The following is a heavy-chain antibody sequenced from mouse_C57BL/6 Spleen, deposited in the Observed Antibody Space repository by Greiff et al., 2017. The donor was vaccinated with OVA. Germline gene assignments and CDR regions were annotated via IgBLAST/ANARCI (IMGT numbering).Heavy chain of an antibody. J-gene: IGHJ1*03. D-gene: IGHD3-1*01. Sequence: QVQLKQPGTELVKPGASVKLSCKASGYTFTSYWMHWVKQRPGQGLEWIGNINPSNGGTNYNEKFKSKATLTVDKSSSTAYMQLSSLTSEDSAVYYCARSGWERGYFDVWGTGTTVTVSS. V-gene: IGHV1-53*01. CDR3: ARSGWERGYFDV. CDR1: GYTFTSYW. CDR2: INPSNGGT.